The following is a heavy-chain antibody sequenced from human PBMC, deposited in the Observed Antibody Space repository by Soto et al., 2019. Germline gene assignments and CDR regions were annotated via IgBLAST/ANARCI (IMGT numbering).Heavy chain of an antibody. CDR3: GRHIMITFGDYYMDV. V-gene: IGHV1-18*01. CDR1: GYTFTNYG. J-gene: IGHJ6*03. CDR2: ISAYNGNT. D-gene: IGHD3-16*01. Sequence: QVQLVQSGAEVKKPGASVKVSCKASGYTFTNYGISWVRQAPGQGLEWMGWISAYNGNTNYVQKLQGRVTMTTDTSTSTAYMELRSLRSDDTAVYYCGRHIMITFGDYYMDVWGKGTTVTVSS.